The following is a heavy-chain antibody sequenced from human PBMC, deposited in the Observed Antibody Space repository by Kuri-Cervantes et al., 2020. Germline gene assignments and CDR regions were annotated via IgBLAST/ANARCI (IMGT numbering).Heavy chain of an antibody. D-gene: IGHD3-22*01. V-gene: IGHV3-48*04. CDR2: ISSSGSTI. J-gene: IGHJ5*02. CDR3: ARVRYYYDSSGYYPNWFDP. Sequence: GESLKISCAASGFTFSSYAMHWVRQAPGKGLEWVSYISSSGSTIYYADSVKGRFTISRDNAKNSLYLQMNSLRAEDTAVYYCARVRYYYDSSGYYPNWFDPWGQGTLVTVSS. CDR1: GFTFSSYA.